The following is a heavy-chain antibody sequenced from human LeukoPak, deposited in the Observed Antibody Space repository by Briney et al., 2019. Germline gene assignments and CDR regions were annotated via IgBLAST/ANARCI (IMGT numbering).Heavy chain of an antibody. CDR1: GFTFSSYA. Sequence: GGSLRLSCAASGFTFSSYAMSWVRQAPGKGLEWVSAISGSGGSTYYADSVKGRFTISRDNSKNTLYLQMNSLRAEDTAVYYCAKKDWAHTVYYYDSSRGHFDYWGQGTLVTVSS. CDR2: ISGSGGST. D-gene: IGHD3-22*01. CDR3: AKKDWAHTVYYYDSSRGHFDY. V-gene: IGHV3-23*01. J-gene: IGHJ4*02.